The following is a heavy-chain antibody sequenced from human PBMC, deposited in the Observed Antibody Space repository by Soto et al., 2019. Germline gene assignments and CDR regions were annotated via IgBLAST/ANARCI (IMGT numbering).Heavy chain of an antibody. J-gene: IGHJ3*01. CDR1: GFTFDNYG. D-gene: IGHD6-13*01. CDR3: AKDQGIAASHGID. V-gene: IGHV3-30*18. Sequence: QVQLVESGGGVVQPGWSLRLSCAASGFTFDNYGMHWVRQAPGKGLEWVAAISNDGSDKYYADSVKGRLTISRDNSKNTVYLQMNSLRAEDTAVYYCAKDQGIAASHGIDWGQGTMVTVSS. CDR2: ISNDGSDK.